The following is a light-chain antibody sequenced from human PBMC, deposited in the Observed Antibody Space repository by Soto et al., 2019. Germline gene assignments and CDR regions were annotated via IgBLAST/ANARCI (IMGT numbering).Light chain of an antibody. CDR3: QQSYSTLSWT. CDR1: QGIRNY. J-gene: IGKJ1*01. V-gene: IGKV1-27*01. CDR2: AAS. Sequence: DIQMTQSPSSLSASVGDRVTIACRASQGIRNYLAWYQQKPGKVPKLLIYAASTLHSGVPSRFSGSGSGTDFTLTISSLQPEDFATYYCQQSYSTLSWTFGQGTKVDIK.